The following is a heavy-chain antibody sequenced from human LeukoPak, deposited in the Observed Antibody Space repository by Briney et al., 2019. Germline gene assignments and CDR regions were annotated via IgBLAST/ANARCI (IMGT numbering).Heavy chain of an antibody. J-gene: IGHJ4*02. CDR2: INSSGST. D-gene: IGHD4-17*01. V-gene: IGHV4-4*07. CDR3: AAMTTVTMYSYFFDS. Sequence: IPSETLSLTCTVSGGSISEYYWSWIRQTAGKGLQYIGRINSSGSTNYNPSLKSRVTMSVDPSTNHFSLRLTSVTAADTAIYYCAAMTTVTMYSYFFDSWGQGTLLTVSS. CDR1: GGSISEYY.